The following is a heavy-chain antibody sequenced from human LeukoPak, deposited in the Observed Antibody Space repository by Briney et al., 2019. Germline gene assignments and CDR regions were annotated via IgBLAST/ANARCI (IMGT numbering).Heavy chain of an antibody. D-gene: IGHD2-8*02. J-gene: IGHJ4*02. V-gene: IGHV4-59*01. Sequence: ASETLSLTCTVSGGSTSDYYWSWLRQPPGKGLEWIGCIDYSGSTDYNPSLKSRVTMSVDTSKNQFSLKLRSVTAADTAVYYCARVASTGPFDYWGQGTLVTVSS. CDR1: GGSTSDYY. CDR3: ARVASTGPFDY. CDR2: IDYSGST.